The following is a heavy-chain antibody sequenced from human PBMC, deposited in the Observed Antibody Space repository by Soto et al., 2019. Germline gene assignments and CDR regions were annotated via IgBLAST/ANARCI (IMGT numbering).Heavy chain of an antibody. D-gene: IGHD4-4*01. CDR3: ARVVPGRTVTTSWFDP. Sequence: PSETLSLTCTVSGGSISSSSYYWGWIRQPPGKGLEWIGEINHSGSTNYNPSLKSRVTISVDTSKNQFSLKLSSVTAADTAVYYCARVVPGRTVTTSWFDPWGQGTLVTVSS. CDR1: GGSISSSSYY. CDR2: INHSGST. J-gene: IGHJ5*02. V-gene: IGHV4-39*07.